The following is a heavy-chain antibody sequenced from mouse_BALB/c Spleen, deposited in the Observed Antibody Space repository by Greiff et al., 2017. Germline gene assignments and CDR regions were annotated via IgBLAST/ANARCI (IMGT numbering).Heavy chain of an antibody. CDR1: GFTFSSFG. Sequence: EVKLVESGGGLVQPGGSRKLSCAASGFTFSSFGMHWVRQAPEKGLEWVAYISSGSSTIYYADTVKGRFTISRDNPKNTLFLQVTSLRSEDTAMYYCARGDWDYWGQGTTLTVSS. V-gene: IGHV5-17*02. J-gene: IGHJ2*01. CDR2: ISSGSSTI. CDR3: ARGDWDY. D-gene: IGHD3-3*01.